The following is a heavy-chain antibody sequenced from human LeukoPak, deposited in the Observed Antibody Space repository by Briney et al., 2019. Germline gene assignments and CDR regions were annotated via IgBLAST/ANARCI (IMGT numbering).Heavy chain of an antibody. CDR3: ARVNFRDYRGYTWFEP. J-gene: IGHJ5*02. CDR1: GVTFSDCA. D-gene: IGHD3-10*01. CDR2: VRTKTHGGAP. Sequence: GGSLRLSCKGSGVTFSDCAVTWFRQTPGKGLEWVGFVRTKTHGGAPETAASVRGRFNVSRDDSAGIAYLQMTSLRTEDTAMYYCARVNFRDYRGYTWFEPWGQGTLVTVPS. V-gene: IGHV3-49*03.